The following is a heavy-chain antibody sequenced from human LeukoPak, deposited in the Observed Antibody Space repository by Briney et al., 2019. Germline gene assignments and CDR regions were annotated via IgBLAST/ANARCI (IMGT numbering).Heavy chain of an antibody. J-gene: IGHJ3*02. D-gene: IGHD2-21*02. CDR2: ISFDGSTS. Sequence: GRSLRLSCAASGFTFSSYGMHWVRQAPGKGLEWVAVISFDGSTSYYADSVKGRFTISRDNSKNTLYLQMNILRAEDTALYYCAKVYCGGDCYFHDAFDIWGQGTMVTVSS. CDR3: AKVYCGGDCYFHDAFDI. V-gene: IGHV3-30*18. CDR1: GFTFSSYG.